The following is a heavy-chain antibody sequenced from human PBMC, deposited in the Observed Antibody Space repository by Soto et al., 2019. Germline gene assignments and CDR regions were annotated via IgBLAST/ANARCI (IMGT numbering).Heavy chain of an antibody. CDR3: AKDKKYSSSFVDY. Sequence: GGSLRLSCAASGFTFSSYWMSWVRQAPGKGLEWVAVISYDGSNKYYADPVKGRFTISRDNSKNTLYLQMNSLRAEDTAVYYCAKDKKYSSSFVDYWGQGTLVTVSS. J-gene: IGHJ4*02. V-gene: IGHV3-30*18. CDR1: GFTFSSYW. D-gene: IGHD6-6*01. CDR2: ISYDGSNK.